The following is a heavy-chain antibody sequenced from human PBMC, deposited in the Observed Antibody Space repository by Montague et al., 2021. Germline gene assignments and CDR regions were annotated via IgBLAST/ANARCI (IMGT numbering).Heavy chain of an antibody. D-gene: IGHD6-13*01. CDR2: IYYSGNS. V-gene: IGHV4-39*07. Sequence: SETLSLTCTVSGASITSNIYYWGWTRQSPGKGLEWIGSIYYSGNSFYQPSLKSRITMAVDTSKNQFSLNLSSVTAADTAIYYCARVFSSWYVGWFDPWGQGTLVTVSS. CDR1: GASITSNIYY. J-gene: IGHJ5*02. CDR3: ARVFSSWYVGWFDP.